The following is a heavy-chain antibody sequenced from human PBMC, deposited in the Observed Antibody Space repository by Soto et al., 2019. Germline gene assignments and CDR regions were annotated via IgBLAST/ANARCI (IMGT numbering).Heavy chain of an antibody. CDR3: AKDCKGSYCSGGTCYSFDY. CDR1: GFTLGTYV. D-gene: IGHD2-15*01. CDR2: ISGSGGST. Sequence: ESGGGLVQPGGSLRLSCAASGFTLGTYVMTWVRQAPGKGLEWVSAISGSGGSTNYADPVKGRFTISRDNTKNTLYLQMNSLRVEDTAVYYCAKDCKGSYCSGGTCYSFDYWGQGTLVTVPS. V-gene: IGHV3-23*01. J-gene: IGHJ4*02.